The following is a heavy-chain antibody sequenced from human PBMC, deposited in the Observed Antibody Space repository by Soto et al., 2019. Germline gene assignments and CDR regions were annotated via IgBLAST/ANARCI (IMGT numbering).Heavy chain of an antibody. Sequence: QLQLQESGPGLVKPSETLSLTCTVSGGSISSSSYYWGWIRQPPGKGLEWIGSIYYSGSTYYNPSLKSRVTISVDTSKNQFSLKLSSVTAADTAVYYCARPLTRGRVAMVPFDIWGQGTMVTVSS. D-gene: IGHD5-18*01. V-gene: IGHV4-39*01. CDR3: ARPLTRGRVAMVPFDI. J-gene: IGHJ3*02. CDR2: IYYSGST. CDR1: GGSISSSSYY.